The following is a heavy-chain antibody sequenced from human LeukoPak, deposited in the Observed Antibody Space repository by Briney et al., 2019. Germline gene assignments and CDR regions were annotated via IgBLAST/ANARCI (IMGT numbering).Heavy chain of an antibody. CDR3: ARAHYDSSGYLFGY. CDR1: GFTFSSYG. J-gene: IGHJ4*02. V-gene: IGHV3-33*01. D-gene: IGHD3-22*01. CDR2: IWYDGSNK. Sequence: GGSLRLSCAASGFTFSSYGMHWVRQAPGKGLEWVAVIWYDGSNKYYADSVKGRSTISRDNSKNTLYLQMNSLRAEDTAVYYCARAHYDSSGYLFGYWGQGTLVTVSS.